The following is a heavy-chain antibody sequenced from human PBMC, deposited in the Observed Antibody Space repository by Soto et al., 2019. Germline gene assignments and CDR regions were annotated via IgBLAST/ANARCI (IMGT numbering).Heavy chain of an antibody. CDR2: TYHSGNT. Sequence: PSETLSLTCAVSGYSISNGYFCGWLRQPPGKRLEWVATTYHSGNTNYNPSLKSRVTISVDTSKNQFSLKLSSVTAADTAVYYCARILSENYFDSWGQGTLVTVSS. CDR3: ARILSENYFDS. J-gene: IGHJ4*02. V-gene: IGHV4-38-2*01. CDR1: GYSISNGYF.